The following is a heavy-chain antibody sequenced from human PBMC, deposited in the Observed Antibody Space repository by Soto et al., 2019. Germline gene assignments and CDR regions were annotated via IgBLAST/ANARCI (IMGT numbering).Heavy chain of an antibody. CDR3: ARGRYGDY. J-gene: IGHJ4*02. Sequence: QVHLVQSGAEVKKSGASVKVSCKGSGYGFTTYGTTWVRQAPGQGLEWMAWISAHNGNTNYAQKLQGRVTVTRDTSTSTAYMELRSLRSDDTAVYYFARGRYGDYWGQGALVTVSS. CDR1: GYGFTTYG. D-gene: IGHD1-1*01. V-gene: IGHV1-18*01. CDR2: ISAHNGNT.